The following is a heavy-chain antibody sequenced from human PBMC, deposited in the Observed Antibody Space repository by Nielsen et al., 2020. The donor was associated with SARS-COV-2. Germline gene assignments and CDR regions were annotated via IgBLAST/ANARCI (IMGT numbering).Heavy chain of an antibody. CDR1: GFTFSDYY. V-gene: IGHV3-11*01. Sequence: GESLKISCAASGFTFSDYYMSWIRQAPGKGLEWVSYISSSGSTIYYAGSVKGRFTISRDNAKNSLYLQMNSLRAEDTAVYYCARDSIPYYYDSSGYWGQGTLVTVSS. CDR3: ARDSIPYYYDSSGY. D-gene: IGHD3-22*01. J-gene: IGHJ4*02. CDR2: ISSSGSTI.